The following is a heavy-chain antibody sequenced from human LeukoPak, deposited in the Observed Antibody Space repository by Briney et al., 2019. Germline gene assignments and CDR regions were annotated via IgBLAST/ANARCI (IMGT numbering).Heavy chain of an antibody. V-gene: IGHV3-74*01. CDR3: ARAIDYGYPGGY. D-gene: IGHD4-17*01. CDR2: FDTDGSST. Sequence: GGSLRLSCAVSGFTLTSDKMHWVRQAPGKGLVWVSRFDTDGSSTTYADSVRGRFTISRDNAKNSLYLQMNSLRAEDTAVYYCARAIDYGYPGGYWGQGTLVTVSS. J-gene: IGHJ4*02. CDR1: GFTLTSDK.